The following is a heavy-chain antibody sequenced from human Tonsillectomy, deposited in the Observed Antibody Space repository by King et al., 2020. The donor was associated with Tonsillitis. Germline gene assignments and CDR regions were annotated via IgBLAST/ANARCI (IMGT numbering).Heavy chain of an antibody. CDR3: ARDRVGRYYGSGSYFDY. CDR1: GGTFSNYA. D-gene: IGHD3-10*01. J-gene: IGHJ4*02. CDR2: IIPIFGTA. Sequence: VQLVESGAEGKKPGSSVKVSCKASGGTFSNYAITWVRQAPGQGLEWMGGIIPIFGTAHYAQKFQGRVTITADKSTSTAYLELRSLKYEDTAVYYCARDRVGRYYGSGSYFDYWGQGALVTVSS. V-gene: IGHV1-69*06.